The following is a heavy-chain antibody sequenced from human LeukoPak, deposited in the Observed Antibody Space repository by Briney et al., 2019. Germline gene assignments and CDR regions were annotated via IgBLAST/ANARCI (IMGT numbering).Heavy chain of an antibody. V-gene: IGHV1-8*03. J-gene: IGHJ3*01. D-gene: IGHD6-19*01. CDR1: GYDFTKYD. CDR3: ARVGTDVAGLDDAFDV. CDR2: INPNSANT. Sequence: ASVKVSCKASGYDFTKYDINWVRQATGQGLEWMGWINPNSANTGYAEKFQGRVTIYMNYYISTVYMELSDLTFEDTALYYCARVGTDVAGLDDAFDVWGQGTVVTVSS.